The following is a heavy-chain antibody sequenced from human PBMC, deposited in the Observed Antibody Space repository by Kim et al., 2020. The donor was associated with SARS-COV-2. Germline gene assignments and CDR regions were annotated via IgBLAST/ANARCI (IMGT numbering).Heavy chain of an antibody. CDR1: GGSISSYY. J-gene: IGHJ3*02. Sequence: SETLSLTCTVSGGSISSYYWSWIRQPPGKGLEWIGYIYYSGSTNYNPSLKSRVTISVDTSKNQFSLKLSSVTAADTAVYYCARAGPYCSGGSCYSGAFDIWGQGTMVTVSS. V-gene: IGHV4-59*08. D-gene: IGHD2-15*01. CDR3: ARAGPYCSGGSCYSGAFDI. CDR2: IYYSGST.